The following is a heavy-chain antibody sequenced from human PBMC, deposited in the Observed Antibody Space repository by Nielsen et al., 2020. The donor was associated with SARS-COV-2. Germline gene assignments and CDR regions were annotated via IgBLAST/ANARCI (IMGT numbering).Heavy chain of an antibody. CDR3: AKDRSVWDAFDI. J-gene: IGHJ3*02. D-gene: IGHD2-21*01. V-gene: IGHV3-9*01. CDR2: ISWNSGSI. Sequence: GGSLRLSCAASGFTFDAYAMHWVRHAPGKGLEWVSGISWNSGSIGYADSVKGRFTISRDNAKNSLYMQMNSLRAEDTALYYCAKDRSVWDAFDIWGQGKMVTVSS. CDR1: GFTFDAYA.